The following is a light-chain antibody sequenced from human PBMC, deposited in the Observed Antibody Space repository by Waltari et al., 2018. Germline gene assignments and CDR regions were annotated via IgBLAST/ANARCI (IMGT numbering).Light chain of an antibody. CDR2: DVS. CDR3: CSYAGSSTPVV. CDR1: SSDVGGYNY. Sequence: QSALTQPASVSGSPGQSITISCTGTSSDVGGYNYFSWYQQHPGKAPKLMIYDVSKRPSGVSNRFSGSKSGNTASLTISGLQAEDEADYYCCSYAGSSTPVVFGGGTKLTVL. V-gene: IGLV2-23*02. J-gene: IGLJ2*01.